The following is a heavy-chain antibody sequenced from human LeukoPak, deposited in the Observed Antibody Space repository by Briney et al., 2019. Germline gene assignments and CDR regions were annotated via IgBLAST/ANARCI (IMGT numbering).Heavy chain of an antibody. D-gene: IGHD6-13*01. CDR2: IRYDGSNK. V-gene: IGHV3-30*02. CDR3: AKLTSYSSSWYRGFDP. CDR1: GFTFSSYG. J-gene: IGHJ5*02. Sequence: GGSLRLSCAASGFTFSSYGMHWVRQAPGKGLEWVAFIRYDGSNKYYADSVKGRFTISRDNSKNTLYLQMNSLRAEDTAVYYCAKLTSYSSSWYRGFDPWGQGTLVTVSS.